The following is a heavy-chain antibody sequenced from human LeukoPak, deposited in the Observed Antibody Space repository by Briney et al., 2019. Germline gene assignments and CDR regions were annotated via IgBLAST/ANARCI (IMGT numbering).Heavy chain of an antibody. CDR3: ARVTPTYGSYYYYMDV. Sequence: SVKLSCKASGGTFSSYAVSWVRQAPGQGLEWLGGIIPIFGTANSAQKFQVRVTITTDESTSTAYMELSSLRSEDTAVYYCARVTPTYGSYYYYMDVWGKGTTVTVSS. CDR1: GGTFSSYA. V-gene: IGHV1-69*05. J-gene: IGHJ6*03. CDR2: IIPIFGTA. D-gene: IGHD2/OR15-2a*01.